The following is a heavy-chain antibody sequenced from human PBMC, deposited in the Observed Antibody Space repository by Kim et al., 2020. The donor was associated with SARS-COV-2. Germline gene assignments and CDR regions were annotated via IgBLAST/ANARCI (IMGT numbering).Heavy chain of an antibody. J-gene: IGHJ4*02. V-gene: IGHV3-72*01. CDR2: SRNKANGYST. Sequence: GGSLRLSCAVSGLTFSDHYMDGVRQAPGKGLEWVARSRNKANGYSTEYAASVKGRFSISRDFSRNSLYLQMSSLETEDTAMYYCTRVVEGSGRNDYWGQGILVTVSS. D-gene: IGHD2-15*01. CDR3: TRVVEGSGRNDY. CDR1: GLTFSDHY.